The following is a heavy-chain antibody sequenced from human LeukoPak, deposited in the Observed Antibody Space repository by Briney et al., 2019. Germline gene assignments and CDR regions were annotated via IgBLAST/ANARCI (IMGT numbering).Heavy chain of an antibody. D-gene: IGHD2-15*01. Sequence: GGSLRLSCAASGFTFSSYNMNWVRQAPGKGLEWVSSISRTSSYIYYADSVKGRFAISRDNAQNSLYLQMNSLRVEDTAVYYCARVLETDCSGGSCYSGLDYWGQGTLVTVSS. V-gene: IGHV3-21*01. CDR1: GFTFSSYN. J-gene: IGHJ4*02. CDR3: ARVLETDCSGGSCYSGLDY. CDR2: ISRTSSYI.